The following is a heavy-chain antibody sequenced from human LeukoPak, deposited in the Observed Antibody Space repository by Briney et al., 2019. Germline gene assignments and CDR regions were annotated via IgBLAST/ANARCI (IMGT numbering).Heavy chain of an antibody. V-gene: IGHV4-34*01. CDR2: INHSGST. CDR3: ARGTVTTFLGYYFDY. CDR1: GGSFSGYY. Sequence: SETLSLTCAAYGGSFSGYYWGWIRQPPGKGLEWIGEINHSGSTNYNPSLKSRVTISVDTSKNQFSLKLSSVTAADTAVYYCARGTVTTFLGYYFDYWGQGTLVTVSS. J-gene: IGHJ4*02. D-gene: IGHD4-4*01.